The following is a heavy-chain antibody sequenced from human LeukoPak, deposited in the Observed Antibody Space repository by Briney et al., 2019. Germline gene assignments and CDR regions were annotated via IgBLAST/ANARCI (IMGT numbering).Heavy chain of an antibody. CDR3: ARTSAAGALGTFDI. CDR1: GGSISSYY. CDR2: IYYSGST. D-gene: IGHD6-13*01. V-gene: IGHV4-59*01. Sequence: SETLSLTCTVSGGSISSYYWSWIRQPPGKGLEWIGYIYYSGSTNYNPSLKSRVTISVDTSKNQFSLKLSSVTAADTAVYYWARTSAAGALGTFDIWGQGTMVTVAS. J-gene: IGHJ3*02.